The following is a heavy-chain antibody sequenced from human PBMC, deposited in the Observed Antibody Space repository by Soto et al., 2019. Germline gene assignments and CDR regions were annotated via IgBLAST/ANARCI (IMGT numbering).Heavy chain of an antibody. J-gene: IGHJ4*02. D-gene: IGHD1-7*01. Sequence: GSLRLSCAGAGFSFFSYTMTWVRQAPGKGLEWVSSISSDNKYIYYADSVKGRFTISGDNAKSSLFLQMNSLRADDTAVYYCTRSPRSITGTPTGGAQNDYWGQGALVTVSS. V-gene: IGHV3-21*01. CDR3: TRSPRSITGTPTGGAQNDY. CDR1: GFSFFSYT. CDR2: ISSDNKYI.